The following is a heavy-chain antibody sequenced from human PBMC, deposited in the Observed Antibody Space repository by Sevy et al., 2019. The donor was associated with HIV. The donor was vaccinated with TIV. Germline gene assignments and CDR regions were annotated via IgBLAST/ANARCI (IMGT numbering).Heavy chain of an antibody. J-gene: IGHJ4*02. CDR2: ISSSGSTI. CDR1: GFTFSDYY. V-gene: IGHV3-11*01. D-gene: IGHD3-3*01. Sequence: GGSLRLSCAASGFTFSDYYMSWIRQAPGKGLEWVSYISSSGSTIYYADSVKGRLTISRDNAKNSLYLQMNSLRAEDTAVYYCARDPPLRFLEPEQDYWGQGTLVTVSS. CDR3: ARDPPLRFLEPEQDY.